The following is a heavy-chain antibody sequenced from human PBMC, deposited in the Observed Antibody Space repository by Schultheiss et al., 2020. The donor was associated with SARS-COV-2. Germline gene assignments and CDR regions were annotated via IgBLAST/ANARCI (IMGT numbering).Heavy chain of an antibody. CDR3: AHQYDWNFLS. CDR2: ISSSSTDI. Sequence: GGSLRLSCAASGFTFSMYSINWVRQAPGKRLEWLSYISSSSTDIYYAESVRGRFIISRDNAKNSLYLQMNSLRVEDTAVYYCAHQYDWNFLSWGRGTLVTVSS. V-gene: IGHV3-48*01. CDR1: GFTFSMYS. J-gene: IGHJ5*02. D-gene: IGHD1-7*01.